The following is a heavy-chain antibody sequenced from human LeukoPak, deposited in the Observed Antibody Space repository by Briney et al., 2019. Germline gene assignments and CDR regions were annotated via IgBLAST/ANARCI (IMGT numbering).Heavy chain of an antibody. CDR3: ARGSSAVRYYDILAGMIDY. Sequence: SETLSLTCAVSGGSISSSNWWSWIRQHPGKGLEWIGYIYYSGSTYYNPSLKSRVTISVDTSKNQFSLKLSSVTAADTAVYYCARGSSAVRYYDILAGMIDYWGQGTLVTVSS. V-gene: IGHV4-31*11. CDR1: GGSISSSNW. J-gene: IGHJ4*02. CDR2: IYYSGST. D-gene: IGHD3-9*01.